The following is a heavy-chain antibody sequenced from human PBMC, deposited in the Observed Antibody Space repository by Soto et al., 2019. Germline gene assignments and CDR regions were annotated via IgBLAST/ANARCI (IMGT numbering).Heavy chain of an antibody. Sequence: KTSETLSLTCAVSGGSISSGGYSWSWIRQPPGKGLEWIGYIYHSGSTYYNPSLKSRVTISVDRSKNQFSLKLSSVTAADTAVYYCARGLDTAMAYNWFDPWGQGTLVTVSS. V-gene: IGHV4-30-2*01. D-gene: IGHD5-18*01. CDR1: GGSISSGGYS. J-gene: IGHJ5*02. CDR3: ARGLDTAMAYNWFDP. CDR2: IYHSGST.